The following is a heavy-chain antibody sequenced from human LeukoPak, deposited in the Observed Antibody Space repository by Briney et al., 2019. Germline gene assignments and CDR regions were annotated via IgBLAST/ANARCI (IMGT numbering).Heavy chain of an antibody. CDR3: ATTIFGVVIPSI. Sequence: SETLSLTCTVSGGSISSYYWSWIRQPAGKGLEWIGRIYTSGSTNYNPSLKSRVTISVDTSKNQFSLKLSSVTAADTAVYYCATTIFGVVIPSIWGQGTMVTVSS. CDR2: IYTSGST. CDR1: GGSISSYY. D-gene: IGHD3-3*01. V-gene: IGHV4-4*07. J-gene: IGHJ3*02.